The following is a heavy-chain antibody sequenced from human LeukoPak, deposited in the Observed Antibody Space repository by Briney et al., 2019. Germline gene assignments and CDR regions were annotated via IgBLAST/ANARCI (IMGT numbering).Heavy chain of an antibody. CDR1: GFTFSSYA. J-gene: IGHJ4*02. D-gene: IGHD2-2*03. CDR2: ISGSGGST. Sequence: PGGSLRLSCAASGFTFSSYAMSWVRQAPGKGLEWVSAISGSGGSTYYADSVKGRFTISRDNSKNTLYLQINSLRAEDTAVYYCAKIALLDIVVVPAANTPDYWGQGTLVTVSS. CDR3: AKIALLDIVVVPAANTPDY. V-gene: IGHV3-23*01.